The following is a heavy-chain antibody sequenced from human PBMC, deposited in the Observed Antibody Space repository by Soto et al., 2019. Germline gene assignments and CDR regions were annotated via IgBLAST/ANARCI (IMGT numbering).Heavy chain of an antibody. CDR1: SGSLSNYQ. D-gene: IGHD3-16*01. Sequence: SETLSLTCSVSSGSLSNYQWSWIRQAPGKGLEWIGCIQSSGDTKYNPSLKSRVTMSVDASKNQFSLKLKSVSAVDRAVYFCAMGGSTLSTLNWFDPWGPGVSVTVSS. CDR3: AMGGSTLSTLNWFDP. V-gene: IGHV4-59*01. J-gene: IGHJ5*02. CDR2: IQSSGDT.